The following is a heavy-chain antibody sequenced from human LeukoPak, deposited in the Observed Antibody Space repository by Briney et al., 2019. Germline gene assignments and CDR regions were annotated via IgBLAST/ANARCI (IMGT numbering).Heavy chain of an antibody. Sequence: RTSETLSLTCTVSGGSISSYYWSWIRQPPGKGLEWIGYIYYSGSTNYNPSLKSRVTISVDTSKNQFSLKLSSVTAADTAVYYCARGSLRTRVAYWGQGTLVTVSS. V-gene: IGHV4-59*01. CDR2: IYYSGST. CDR3: ARGSLRTRVAY. CDR1: GGSISSYY. D-gene: IGHD4-17*01. J-gene: IGHJ4*02.